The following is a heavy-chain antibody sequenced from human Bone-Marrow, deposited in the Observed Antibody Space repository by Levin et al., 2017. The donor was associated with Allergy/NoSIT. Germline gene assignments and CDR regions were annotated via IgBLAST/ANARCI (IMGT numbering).Heavy chain of an antibody. CDR1: GGSISSGGYY. J-gene: IGHJ4*02. CDR3: ARARLGSPTLGY. V-gene: IGHV4-31*03. D-gene: IGHD3-16*01. CDR2: IYYSGST. Sequence: SETLSLTCTVSGGSISSGGYYWSWIRQHPGKGLEWIGYIYYSGSTYYNPSLKSRVTISVDTSKNQFSLKLSSVTAADTAVYYCARARLGSPTLGYWGQGTLVTVSS.